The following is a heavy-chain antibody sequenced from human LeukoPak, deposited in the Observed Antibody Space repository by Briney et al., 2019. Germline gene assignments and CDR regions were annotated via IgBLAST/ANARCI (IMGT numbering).Heavy chain of an antibody. V-gene: IGHV4-59*01. D-gene: IGHD2-2*01. CDR3: ARTLLPAAKGAFDI. J-gene: IGHJ3*02. Sequence: SETLSLTCTVSGGSISSYYWSWIRQPPGKGLEWIGYIYYSGSTNYNPSFKSRVTISVDTSKNQFSLKLSSVTAADTAVYYCARTLLPAAKGAFDIWGQGTMVTVSS. CDR2: IYYSGST. CDR1: GGSISSYY.